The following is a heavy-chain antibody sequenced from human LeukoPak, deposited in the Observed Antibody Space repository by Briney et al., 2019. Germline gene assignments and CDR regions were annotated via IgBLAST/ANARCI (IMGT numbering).Heavy chain of an antibody. CDR3: ASGSGSYRTPYYYMDV. Sequence: PGGSLRLSCAASGFTFSSYGMHWVRQAPGKGLEWVAFIRYDGSNKYYADSVKGRFTIYRDNSKNTLYLQMNSLRAEDTAVYYCASGSGSYRTPYYYMDVWGTGTTVTVSS. CDR2: IRYDGSNK. D-gene: IGHD3-10*01. CDR1: GFTFSSYG. J-gene: IGHJ6*03. V-gene: IGHV3-30*02.